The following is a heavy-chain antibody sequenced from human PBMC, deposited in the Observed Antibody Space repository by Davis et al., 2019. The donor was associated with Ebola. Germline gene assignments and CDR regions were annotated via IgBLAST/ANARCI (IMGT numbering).Heavy chain of an antibody. CDR2: IIPIFGTA. D-gene: IGHD6-13*01. CDR3: ARVREYSSSWYTYWFDY. CDR1: GGTFSSYA. J-gene: IGHJ4*02. Sequence: SVKVSCKASGGTFSSYAISWVRQAPGQGLEWMGGIIPIFGTANYAQKFQGRVTITADESTSTAYMELSSLRSEDTAVYYCARVREYSSSWYTYWFDYWGQGTLVTVSS. V-gene: IGHV1-69*13.